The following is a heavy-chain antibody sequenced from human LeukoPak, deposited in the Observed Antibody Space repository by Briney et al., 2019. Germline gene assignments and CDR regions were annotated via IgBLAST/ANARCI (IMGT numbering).Heavy chain of an antibody. CDR1: GVSISSSSSY. CDR2: IYYSGST. CDR3: ARLELDVFVFDY. J-gene: IGHJ4*02. Sequence: SETLSLTCTVSGVSISSSSSYWGWIRQPPGKGLEWIGSIYYSGSTYYNPSLKGRVTISVDTSKNQFSLKLSSVTAADTAVYYCARLELDVFVFDYWGQGTLVTVSS. D-gene: IGHD1-1*01. V-gene: IGHV4-39*01.